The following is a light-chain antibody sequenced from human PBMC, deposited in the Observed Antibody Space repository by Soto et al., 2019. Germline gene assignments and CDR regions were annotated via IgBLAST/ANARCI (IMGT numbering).Light chain of an antibody. CDR1: EYVRVY. V-gene: IGKV3-11*01. CDR3: QQRNDWPALS. Sequence: ENVLTQFPATLSLSPGESATLSCRASEYVRVYLAWYHQKPCQAPRLLMYETSTRAPGIPRRFSGSGSGTDFTLSISSLEPEDSGVYYCQQRNDWPALSFGGGTKVEIK. J-gene: IGKJ4*01. CDR2: ETS.